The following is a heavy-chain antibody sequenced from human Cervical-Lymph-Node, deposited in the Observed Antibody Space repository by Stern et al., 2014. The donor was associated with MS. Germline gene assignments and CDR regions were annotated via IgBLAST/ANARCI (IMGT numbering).Heavy chain of an antibody. V-gene: IGHV2-5*02. D-gene: IGHD4-17*01. CDR3: AHTTVTFDEAYGLDV. CDR2: IYWDADE. CDR1: GFSLNTSGEG. Sequence: QVTLRESGPTLVKPTQTLTLTCTFSGFSLNTSGEGVGWIRQPPGKALEWLAGIYWDADERYSPSLNNRLTITKDTSKNQVVLTMANMDPVDTGTYYCAHTTVTFDEAYGLDVWGQGTTVTVSS. J-gene: IGHJ6*02.